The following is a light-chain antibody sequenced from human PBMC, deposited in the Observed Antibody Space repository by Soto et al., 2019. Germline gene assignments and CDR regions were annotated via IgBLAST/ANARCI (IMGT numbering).Light chain of an antibody. CDR2: LGS. CDR3: MQALQTPRA. Sequence: DIVMTQSPLSLPVTPGEPASISCRSSQSLLHSNGYNYLDWYLQKPGQSPQLLSYLGSNRASGVPDRFSGSGSGTDFTLKISRVEAEDVGVYYFMQALQTPRAFGQGTKVEIK. CDR1: QSLLHSNGYNY. J-gene: IGKJ1*01. V-gene: IGKV2-28*01.